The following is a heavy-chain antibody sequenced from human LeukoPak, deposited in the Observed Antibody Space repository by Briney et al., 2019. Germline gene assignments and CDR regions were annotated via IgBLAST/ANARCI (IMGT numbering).Heavy chain of an antibody. CDR3: AKGKSGYFDQ. CDR2: IRYDGSNK. V-gene: IGHV3-30*02. J-gene: IGHJ4*02. D-gene: IGHD2-15*01. CDR1: GFTFSSYG. Sequence: GGSLRLSCAASGFTFSSYGMHWVRQAPGKGLEWVAFIRYDGSNKYYADSMRGRFTISRDNSKNTLHLQMNSLRAEDTAVYYCAKGKSGYFDQWGQGTLVTVSS.